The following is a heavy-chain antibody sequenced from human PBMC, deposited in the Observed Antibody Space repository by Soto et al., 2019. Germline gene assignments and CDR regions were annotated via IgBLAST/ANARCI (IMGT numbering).Heavy chain of an antibody. V-gene: IGHV2-5*02. Sequence: QITLKESGPTLVKPTQTLTLTCTFSGFSLSTSGVGVGWIRQPPGKALEWLALIYWDDDKRYSPSLKSRLTITKDTSKNQVLPTMTNTDPVDTATYSCAPRRRGSYFDYWGQGTLVTVSS. CDR2: IYWDDDK. D-gene: IGHD3-16*01. J-gene: IGHJ4*02. CDR1: GFSLSTSGVG. CDR3: APRRRGSYFDY.